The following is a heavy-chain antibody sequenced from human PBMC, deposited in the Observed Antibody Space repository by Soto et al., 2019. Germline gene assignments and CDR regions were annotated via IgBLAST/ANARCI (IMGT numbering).Heavy chain of an antibody. CDR1: GFTFSTYG. Sequence: QVQLVESGGGVVQPGRSLRLSCAASGFTFSTYGMHWVRQAPGKGLEWVAVIWHDGNNKYYADSVKGRFTISRDNSKNTLNLQMNSVGAGVTAVYYFAKSEADYFQHWGQGTLVTVSS. CDR2: IWHDGNNK. CDR3: AKSEADYFQH. D-gene: IGHD3-3*01. J-gene: IGHJ1*01. V-gene: IGHV3-33*06.